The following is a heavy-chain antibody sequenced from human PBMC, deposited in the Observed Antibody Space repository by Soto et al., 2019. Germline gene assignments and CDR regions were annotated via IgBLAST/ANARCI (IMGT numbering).Heavy chain of an antibody. J-gene: IGHJ6*02. V-gene: IGHV1-18*01. CDR2: ISAYNGNT. CDR1: GYTFTSYG. D-gene: IGHD2-2*01. CDR3: ARYTSNIVLVPAYGMDV. Sequence: GASVKVSCKASGYTFTSYGISWVRQAPGQGLEWMGWISAYNGNTNYAQKLQGRVTMTTDTSTSTAYMELRSLRSDDTAVYYCARYTSNIVLVPAYGMDVWGQGTTVTVSS.